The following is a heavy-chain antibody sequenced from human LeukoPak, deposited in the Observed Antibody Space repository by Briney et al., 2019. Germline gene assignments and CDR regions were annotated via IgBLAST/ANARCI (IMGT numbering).Heavy chain of an antibody. Sequence: PGGSLRLSCAASGFPFRNFAMSWVRQAPGKGLEWVSAISDSGDRTNYIDSVKGRFTISRDNSKNTLYLQLSSLRAEDTAIYYCTNRGLGYWYMDVWGKGTTVTVSS. D-gene: IGHD2-15*01. CDR2: ISDSGDRT. CDR3: TNRGLGYWYMDV. V-gene: IGHV3-23*01. CDR1: GFPFRNFA. J-gene: IGHJ6*03.